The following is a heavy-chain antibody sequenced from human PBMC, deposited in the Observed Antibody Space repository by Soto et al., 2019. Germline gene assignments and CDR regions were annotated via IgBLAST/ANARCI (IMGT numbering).Heavy chain of an antibody. D-gene: IGHD3-22*01. V-gene: IGHV4-59*01. CDR2: IYYSGST. Sequence: SETLSLTCTVSGGSISSYYWSWIRQPPGKGLEWIGYIYYSGSTNYNPSLKSRVSISVDTSKNQFSLKLSSVTAADTAVYYCARLEDYYDWFDPWGQGTLVTVSS. J-gene: IGHJ5*02. CDR3: ARLEDYYDWFDP. CDR1: GGSISSYY.